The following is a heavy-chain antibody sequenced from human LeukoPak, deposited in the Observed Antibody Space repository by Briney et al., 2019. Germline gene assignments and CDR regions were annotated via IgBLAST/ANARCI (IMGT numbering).Heavy chain of an antibody. V-gene: IGHV1-69*01. Sequence: SVKVSCKASGGTFSSYAISWVRQAPGQGLEWMGGIIPILGTANYAQKFQGRVTITADESTSTAYMELSILVSEDTAVYYCARSEAEDDAFDIWGQGTLATVSS. CDR1: GGTFSSYA. J-gene: IGHJ3*02. CDR3: ARSEAEDDAFDI. CDR2: IIPILGTA.